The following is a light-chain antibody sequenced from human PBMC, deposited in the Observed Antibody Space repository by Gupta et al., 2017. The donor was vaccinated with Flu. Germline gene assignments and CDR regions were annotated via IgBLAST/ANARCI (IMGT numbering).Light chain of an antibody. CDR2: AEN. CDR3: NSRDSSDNHQAV. CDR1: SLRNSY. J-gene: IGLJ2*01. V-gene: IGLV3-19*01. Sequence: SSELMQDTTVARALGRTVRLKYRGDSLRNSYASWYQQKPGQAPILVIYAENIRPSGIPDRFSGSSSGNTASLTITGAQAEDEADYYCNSRDSSDNHQAVFGGGTKLTVL.